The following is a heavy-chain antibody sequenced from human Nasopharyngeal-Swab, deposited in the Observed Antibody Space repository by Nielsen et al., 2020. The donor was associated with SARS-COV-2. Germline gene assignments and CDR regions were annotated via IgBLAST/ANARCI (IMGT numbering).Heavy chain of an antibody. CDR1: GDTLSKYG. CDR2: VSGYNDNT. Sequence: ASVKVSCKASGDTLSKYGISWVRQAPGQGLEWMGWVSGYNDNTHYAQKFQGSVTMTSDTSTSTAYLELRSLTSDDTAVYYCARELGVGLFDYWGQGTLVTVSS. D-gene: IGHD3-16*01. J-gene: IGHJ4*02. V-gene: IGHV1-18*01. CDR3: ARELGVGLFDY.